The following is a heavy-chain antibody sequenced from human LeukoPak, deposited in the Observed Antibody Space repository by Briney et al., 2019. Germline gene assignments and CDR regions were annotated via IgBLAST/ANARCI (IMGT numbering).Heavy chain of an antibody. J-gene: IGHJ4*02. V-gene: IGHV3-30*02. CDR2: IRNGGTKK. Sequence: PGGSLRLSCVASGFTFSNYGMHWVRQAPGKGLEWVSFIRNGGTKKYDADPVKGRFTISRDNSKNTLYLQMNNLRAEDTAVYYCTSAANDYWGQGTLVTVSS. D-gene: IGHD2-2*01. CDR1: GFTFSNYG. CDR3: TSAANDY.